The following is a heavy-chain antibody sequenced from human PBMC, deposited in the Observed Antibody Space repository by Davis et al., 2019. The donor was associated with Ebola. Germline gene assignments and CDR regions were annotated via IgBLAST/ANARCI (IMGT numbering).Heavy chain of an antibody. J-gene: IGHJ6*02. D-gene: IGHD1-26*01. CDR1: GDSVSSAG. V-gene: IGHV6-1*01. CDR3: VRGWGRTGLGV. CDR2: TYYTSKWFN. Sequence: PSETLSLTCAISGDSVSSAGWNWIRQSPSRGLEWLGRTYYTSKWFNDYAVFLQGRITINPDTSKNQLSLQLNSVTPEDTAVYYCVRGWGRTGLGVWGQGTTVTVSS.